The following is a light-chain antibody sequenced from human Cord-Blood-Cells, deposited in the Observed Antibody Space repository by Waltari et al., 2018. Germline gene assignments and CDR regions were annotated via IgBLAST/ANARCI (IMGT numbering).Light chain of an antibody. CDR2: EVS. CDR1: SCDVGSSNL. J-gene: IGLJ1*01. CDR3: CSYAGSSTPYV. V-gene: IGLV2-23*02. Sequence: QSALTQPASVSGYPGQSLTISCTGTSCDVGSSNLVPWYQPHPGKAPKLMIYEVSMRPSGVSNRFSGSKSGNTASLTISGLQAEDEADYYCCSYAGSSTPYVFGTGTKVTVL.